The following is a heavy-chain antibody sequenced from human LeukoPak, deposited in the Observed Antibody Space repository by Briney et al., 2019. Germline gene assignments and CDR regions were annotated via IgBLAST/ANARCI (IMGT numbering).Heavy chain of an antibody. D-gene: IGHD3-10*01. Sequence: GESLKISCKGSGYSFTSYWIGWVHQMPGKGLEWMGIIYPGDSDTRYSPSFQGQVTISADKSISTAYLQWSSLKASDTAMYYCARQRVRGVISARGGRPGYFDYWGQGTLVTVSS. V-gene: IGHV5-51*07. J-gene: IGHJ4*02. CDR2: IYPGDSDT. CDR3: ARQRVRGVISARGGRPGYFDY. CDR1: GYSFTSYW.